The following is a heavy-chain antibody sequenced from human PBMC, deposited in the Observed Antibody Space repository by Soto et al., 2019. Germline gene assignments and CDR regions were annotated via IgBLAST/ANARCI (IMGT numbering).Heavy chain of an antibody. CDR3: AIYCSGGSCYYYFAY. CDR2: ISYDGSNK. CDR1: GFTFSSYA. D-gene: IGHD2-15*01. Sequence: QVQLVESGGGVVQPGRSLRLSCAASGFTFSSYAMHWVRQAPGKGLEWVAVISYDGSNKYYADSVKGRFTISRDNSKNTLYLQMNSLRAEDTAVYYCAIYCSGGSCYYYFAYWGQGTLVTVSS. V-gene: IGHV3-30-3*01. J-gene: IGHJ4*02.